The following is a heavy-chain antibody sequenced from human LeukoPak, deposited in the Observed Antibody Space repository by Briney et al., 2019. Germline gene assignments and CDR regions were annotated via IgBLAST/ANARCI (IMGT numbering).Heavy chain of an antibody. Sequence: PSETLSLTCAVYGGSFSGYYWSWIRQPPGKGLEWIGEVNHSGSTNYNPSLKSRVTISVDTSKNQFSLKLSSVTAADTAVYYCARQVLSVVAAQDAFDIWGQGTMVTVSS. CDR3: ARQVLSVVAAQDAFDI. V-gene: IGHV4-34*01. CDR1: GGSFSGYY. J-gene: IGHJ3*02. D-gene: IGHD2-15*01. CDR2: VNHSGST.